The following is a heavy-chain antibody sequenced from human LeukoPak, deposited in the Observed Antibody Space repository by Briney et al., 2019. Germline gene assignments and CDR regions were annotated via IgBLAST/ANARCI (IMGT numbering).Heavy chain of an antibody. V-gene: IGHV4-30-4*01. Sequence: SETLSLTCTVSGGSISSGDYYWSWIRQPPGTGLEWIGYIYYSGSTYYNPSLKSRVTISVDTSKNQFSLKLSSVTAADTAVYYCARGPNYDFWSGPYYYYGMDVWGQGTTVTVSS. CDR2: IYYSGST. CDR3: ARGPNYDFWSGPYYYYGMDV. D-gene: IGHD3-3*01. J-gene: IGHJ6*02. CDR1: GGSISSGDYY.